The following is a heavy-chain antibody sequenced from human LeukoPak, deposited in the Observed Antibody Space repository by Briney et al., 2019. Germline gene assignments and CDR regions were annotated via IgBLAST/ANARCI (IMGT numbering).Heavy chain of an antibody. CDR1: GYTLTELS. CDR3: AKDISLERRGGSFDY. Sequence: SCKVSGYTLTELSMHWVRQAPGKGLEWVAFIRYDGSNKYYADSVKGRFTISRDNSKNTLYLQMNSLRAEDTAVYYCAKDISLERRGGSFDYWGQGTLVTVSS. CDR2: IRYDGSNK. D-gene: IGHD1-20*01. J-gene: IGHJ4*02. V-gene: IGHV3-30*02.